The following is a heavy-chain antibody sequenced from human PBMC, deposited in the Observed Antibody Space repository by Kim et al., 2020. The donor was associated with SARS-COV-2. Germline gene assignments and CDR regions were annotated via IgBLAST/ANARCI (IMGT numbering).Heavy chain of an antibody. V-gene: IGHV3-23*01. CDR2: ISASGTGT. CDR3: AKGSWNYVGWFDP. D-gene: IGHD1-7*01. J-gene: IGHJ5*02. Sequence: GGSLRLSCAASVFTFNTYAMSWVRQGPGKGLEWVSAISASGTGTYYADSVKGRFTISRDNSKYVLSLQMNSLRAEDTAVYYCAKGSWNYVGWFDPWGQGTLVTVSS. CDR1: VFTFNTYA.